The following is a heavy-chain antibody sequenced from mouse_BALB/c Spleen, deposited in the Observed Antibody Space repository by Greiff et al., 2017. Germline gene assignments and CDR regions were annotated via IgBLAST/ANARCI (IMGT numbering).Heavy chain of an antibody. CDR3: ARHYRYDAMDY. D-gene: IGHD2-14*01. CDR2: ISYSGST. J-gene: IGHJ4*01. V-gene: IGHV3-2*02. CDR1: GYSITSDYA. Sequence: EVKLQESGPGLVKPSQSLSLTCTVTGYSITSDYAWNWIRQFPGNKLEWMGYISYSGSTSYNPSLKSRISITRDTSKNQFFLQLNSVTTEDTATYYCARHYRYDAMDYWGQGTSVTVSS.